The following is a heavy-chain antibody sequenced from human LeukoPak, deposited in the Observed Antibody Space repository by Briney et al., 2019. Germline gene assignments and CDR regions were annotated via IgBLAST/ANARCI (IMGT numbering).Heavy chain of an antibody. Sequence: GGSLRLSCAASGFTFSDYYMSWIRQAPGKGLEWVAVISYDGSNKYYADSVKGRFTISRDNSKNTLYLQMNSLRAEDTAVYYCARDPDVGGSAYVFDYWGQGTLVTVSS. V-gene: IGHV3-30-3*01. CDR2: ISYDGSNK. J-gene: IGHJ4*02. CDR1: GFTFSDYY. D-gene: IGHD2-15*01. CDR3: ARDPDVGGSAYVFDY.